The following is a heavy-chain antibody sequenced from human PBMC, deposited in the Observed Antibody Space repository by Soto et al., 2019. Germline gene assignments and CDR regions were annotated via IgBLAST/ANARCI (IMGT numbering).Heavy chain of an antibody. V-gene: IGHV3-21*01. Sequence: EVQLVESGGGLVKPGGSLRLSCAASGFNFNSYTINWVRQAPGKRLEWLSSISSSGYIFSTDSVRGRFTISRDNANTSVYLQINSLRSEDTAVYFCARDCSGGSCYPGMDVWGQGTTVTVSS. CDR3: ARDCSGGSCYPGMDV. CDR2: ISSSGYI. J-gene: IGHJ6*02. D-gene: IGHD2-15*01. CDR1: GFNFNSYT.